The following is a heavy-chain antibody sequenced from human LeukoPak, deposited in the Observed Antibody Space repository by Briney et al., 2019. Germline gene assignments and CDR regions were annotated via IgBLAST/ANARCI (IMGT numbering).Heavy chain of an antibody. D-gene: IGHD2-15*01. CDR2: ISSSSSYI. CDR3: ARDPSGYCSGGSCSNVDTAMVRRDY. CDR1: GFTFSGYY. Sequence: PGGSLRLSCAASGFTFSGYYMSWIRQAPGKGLEWVSYISSSSSYIYYADSVKGRFTISRDNAKNSLYLQMNSLRAEDTAVYYCARDPSGYCSGGSCSNVDTAMVRRDYWGQGTLVTVSS. J-gene: IGHJ4*02. V-gene: IGHV3-11*06.